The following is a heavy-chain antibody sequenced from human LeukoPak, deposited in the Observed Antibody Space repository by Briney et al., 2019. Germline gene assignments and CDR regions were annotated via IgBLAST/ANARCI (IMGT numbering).Heavy chain of an antibody. CDR2: IYHSGST. J-gene: IGHJ6*03. CDR1: GGSISNNHYY. Sequence: PSQTLSLTCTVSGGSISNNHYYWTWIRQPPGKGLEWIGYIYHSGSTYYNPSLKSRVTISVDTSKNQFSLKLSSVTAADTAVYYCARGPRGILTAYENFYYYMDVWGKGTTVTVSS. V-gene: IGHV4-30-2*01. CDR3: ARGPRGILTAYENFYYYMDV. D-gene: IGHD3-9*01.